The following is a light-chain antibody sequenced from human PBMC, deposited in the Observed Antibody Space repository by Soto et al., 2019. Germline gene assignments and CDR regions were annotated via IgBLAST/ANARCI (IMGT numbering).Light chain of an antibody. CDR2: EGS. V-gene: IGLV2-23*01. CDR1: SSDVGRYNL. Sequence: QSALTQPASVSGSPGQSITISCTGTSSDVGRYNLVSWYQQHPGKGPKVMIYEGSKRPSGVSNRFSGSTSGNTASLTISGLQAEDEADYYFCSYAGSSTWVFGGGTKLTVL. CDR3: CSYAGSSTWV. J-gene: IGLJ3*02.